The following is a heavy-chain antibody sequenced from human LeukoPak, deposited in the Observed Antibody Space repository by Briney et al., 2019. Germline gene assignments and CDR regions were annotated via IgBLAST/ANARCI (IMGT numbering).Heavy chain of an antibody. Sequence: ASVKVSCKASGGTFSSYAITWVRQAPGQGLEWMGGIIPVFGTANYAQRFQGRVTITTDESTSTAFMELSSLRSEDTAVYYCATNPRGYSYGNNYFNYMDFWGKGTTVTVSS. D-gene: IGHD5-18*01. CDR1: GGTFSSYA. CDR3: ATNPRGYSYGNNYFNYMDF. CDR2: IIPVFGTA. V-gene: IGHV1-69*05. J-gene: IGHJ6*03.